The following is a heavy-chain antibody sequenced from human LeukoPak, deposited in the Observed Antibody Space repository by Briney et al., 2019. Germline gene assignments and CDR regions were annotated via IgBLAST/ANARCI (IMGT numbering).Heavy chain of an antibody. CDR3: ARDRRYSGSSEFDY. CDR1: GFTFSSYG. V-gene: IGHV3-30*03. J-gene: IGHJ4*02. CDR2: ISYDGSNK. Sequence: PGGSLRLSCAASGFTFSSYGMHWVRQAPGKGLEWVAVISYDGSNKYYADSVKGRFTISRDNSKNTLYLQMNSLRAEDTAVYYCARDRRYSGSSEFDYWGQGTLVTVSS. D-gene: IGHD1-26*01.